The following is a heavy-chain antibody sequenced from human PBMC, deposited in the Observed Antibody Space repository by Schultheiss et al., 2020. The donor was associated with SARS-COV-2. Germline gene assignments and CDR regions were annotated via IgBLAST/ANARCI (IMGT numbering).Heavy chain of an antibody. J-gene: IGHJ2*01. CDR3: ARGGRGYSYGYDYWYFDL. V-gene: IGHV3-13*05. Sequence: GESLKISCAASGFTFSSYDMHWVRQATGKGLEWVSAIGTAGDPYYPGSVKGRFTISRENAKNSLYLQMNSLRAGDTAVYYCARGGRGYSYGYDYWYFDLWGRGTLVTVSS. D-gene: IGHD5-18*01. CDR1: GFTFSSYD. CDR2: IGTAGDP.